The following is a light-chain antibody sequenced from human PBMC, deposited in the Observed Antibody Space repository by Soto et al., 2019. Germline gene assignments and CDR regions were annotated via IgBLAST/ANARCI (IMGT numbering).Light chain of an antibody. Sequence: DIQMTHSPSSLSVSLPDRVSIXWLASQSISNYLNWYQQKPGKPPKLLIYVASSLQSGVPSRFSGSGSGRDFTLTISSLQPEDFATYYCQQSYSISWTFGQGTKVDI. J-gene: IGKJ1*01. V-gene: IGKV1-39*01. CDR2: VAS. CDR3: QQSYSISWT. CDR1: QSISNY.